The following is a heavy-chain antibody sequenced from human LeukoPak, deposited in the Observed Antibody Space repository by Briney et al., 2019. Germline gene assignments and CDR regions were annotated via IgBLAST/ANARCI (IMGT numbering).Heavy chain of an antibody. V-gene: IGHV3-30*18. CDR2: ISYDGSNK. J-gene: IGHJ6*03. CDR3: AKDMVRGDYYYYMDV. CDR1: GFTFSSYG. Sequence: GGSLRLSCAASGFTFSSYGMHWVRQAPGKGLEWVAVISYDGSNKYYADSVKGRFTISRDNSKNTLYLQMNSLRAEDTAVYYCAKDMVRGDYYYYMDVWGKGTTVTVSS. D-gene: IGHD3-10*01.